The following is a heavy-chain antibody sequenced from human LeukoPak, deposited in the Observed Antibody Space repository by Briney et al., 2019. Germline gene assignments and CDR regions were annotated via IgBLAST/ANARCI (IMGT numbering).Heavy chain of an antibody. Sequence: SEALSLTCAVYGGSFSGYYWSWIRQPPGKGLEWIGEINHSGSTNYNPSLKSRVTISVDTSKNQFSLKLSSVTAADTAVYYCARVGQGYSSSWYYYYMDVWGKGTTVTISS. CDR1: GGSFSGYY. CDR2: INHSGST. D-gene: IGHD6-13*01. CDR3: ARVGQGYSSSWYYYYMDV. J-gene: IGHJ6*03. V-gene: IGHV4-34*01.